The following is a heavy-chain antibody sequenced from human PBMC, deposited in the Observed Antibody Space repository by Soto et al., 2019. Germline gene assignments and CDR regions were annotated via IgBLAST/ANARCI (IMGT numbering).Heavy chain of an antibody. CDR3: ARDLYGDYGKWFDP. CDR2: IYSGGST. J-gene: IGHJ5*02. V-gene: IGHV3-53*01. D-gene: IGHD4-17*01. CDR1: GFTVSSNY. Sequence: GGSLRLSCAASGFTVSSNYMSWVRQAPGKGLEWVSVIYSGGSTYYADSVKGRFTISRDNSKNTLYLQMNSLRAEDTAVYYCARDLYGDYGKWFDPWGQGTLVTVSS.